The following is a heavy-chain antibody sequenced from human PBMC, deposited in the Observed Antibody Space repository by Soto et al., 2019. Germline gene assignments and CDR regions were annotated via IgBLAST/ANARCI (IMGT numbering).Heavy chain of an antibody. Sequence: SVKVSCKASGGTFSSYAISWVRQAPGQGLEWMGGIIPIFGTANYAQKFQGRVTISADKSTSTAYMEVSSLRSEDTAVYYCARVDSSAPGAYWGQGTLVTAPQ. CDR3: ARVDSSAPGAY. V-gene: IGHV1-69*06. D-gene: IGHD3-22*01. CDR1: GGTFSSYA. J-gene: IGHJ4*02. CDR2: IIPIFGTA.